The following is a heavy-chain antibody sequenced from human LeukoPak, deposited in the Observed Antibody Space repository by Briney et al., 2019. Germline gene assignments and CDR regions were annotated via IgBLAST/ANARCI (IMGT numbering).Heavy chain of an antibody. CDR3: AKDGMYYYDSSGYHHLDY. CDR2: ISWNSGSI. Sequence: PGRSLRLSCAASGFTFDDYAMHWVRQAPGKGLEWVSGISWNSGSIGYADSVKGRFTISRDNAKNTVYLQMNSLRAEDTAVYYCAKDGMYYYDSSGYHHLDYWGQGTLVTVSS. V-gene: IGHV3-9*01. D-gene: IGHD3-22*01. CDR1: GFTFDDYA. J-gene: IGHJ4*02.